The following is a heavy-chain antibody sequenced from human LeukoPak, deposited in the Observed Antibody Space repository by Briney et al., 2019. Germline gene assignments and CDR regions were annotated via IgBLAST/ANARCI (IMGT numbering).Heavy chain of an antibody. V-gene: IGHV4-4*02. CDR1: GGSISSLNL. CDR3: AGLEGRYSTDWFYFFDY. CDR2: MYLGGTT. D-gene: IGHD6-19*01. J-gene: IGHJ4*02. Sequence: SETPSLTCIVSGGSISSLNLWSWLRQPPGKGLEWIGEMYLGGTTNFNPSLKSRVTILIDKSKNQLSLQLTSVTAADTAVYYCAGLEGRYSTDWFYFFDYWGQGALVTVSS.